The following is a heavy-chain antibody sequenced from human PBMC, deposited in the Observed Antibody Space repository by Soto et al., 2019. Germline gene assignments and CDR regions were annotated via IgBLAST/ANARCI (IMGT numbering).Heavy chain of an antibody. J-gene: IGHJ4*02. CDR1: GGSISSYY. CDR3: AAFGLRFFDY. Sequence: SETLSLTCTVSGGSISSYYWSWIRQPPGKGLEWIGYIYYSGSTNYNPSLKSRVTISVDTSKNQFSLKLSSVTAADTAVYYCAAFGLRFFDYWGQGTLVTVSS. CDR2: IYYSGST. D-gene: IGHD3-3*01. V-gene: IGHV4-59*01.